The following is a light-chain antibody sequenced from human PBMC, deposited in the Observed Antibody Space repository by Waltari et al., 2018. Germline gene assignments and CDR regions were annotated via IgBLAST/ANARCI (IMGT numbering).Light chain of an antibody. V-gene: IGLV2-14*03. CDR1: SSAVGGYNY. Sequence: HSALAQPASVSGSPGQSITIPCTGTSSAVGGYNYVSWYQQHPGKAPRLMIYDVNNRPSGVSNRFSGSKSGNTASLTISRLQAEDEADYYCSSFTRTNSWVFGGGTKLTVL. CDR2: DVN. J-gene: IGLJ3*02. CDR3: SSFTRTNSWV.